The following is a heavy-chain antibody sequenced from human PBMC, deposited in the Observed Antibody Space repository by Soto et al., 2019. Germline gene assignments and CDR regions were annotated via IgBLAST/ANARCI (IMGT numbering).Heavy chain of an antibody. CDR1: GGSISSGDYY. V-gene: IGHV4-30-4*01. CDR3: ARTPLYSSGCGFDP. D-gene: IGHD6-19*01. J-gene: IGHJ5*02. Sequence: SETLSLTCTVSGGSISSGDYYWSWIRQPPGKGLEWIGYIYYSGSTYYNPSLKSRVTISVDKSKNQFSLKLSSVTAADTAVYYCARTPLYSSGCGFDPWGQGTLVTVSS. CDR2: IYYSGST.